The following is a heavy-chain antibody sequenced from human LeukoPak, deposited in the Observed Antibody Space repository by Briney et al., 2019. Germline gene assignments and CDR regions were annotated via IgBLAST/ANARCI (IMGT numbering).Heavy chain of an antibody. V-gene: IGHV1-2*02. J-gene: IGHJ4*02. Sequence: ASVKVSCKASGYTFTGYHMHWVRQAPGQGLEGMGWTNPNSGGTHFAQKFQGRVTMTRDTSLSTAYMALSRLTSDDTAVYYCARPRGDGYNDCYYYWGQGTLVTVSS. CDR2: TNPNSGGT. CDR3: ARPRGDGYNDCYYY. CDR1: GYTFTGYH. D-gene: IGHD5-24*01.